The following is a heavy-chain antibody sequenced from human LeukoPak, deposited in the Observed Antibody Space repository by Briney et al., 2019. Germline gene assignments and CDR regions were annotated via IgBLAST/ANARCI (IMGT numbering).Heavy chain of an antibody. J-gene: IGHJ6*03. CDR1: GYSFTNYW. V-gene: IGHV5-51*01. CDR3: ARLGGGWNYYYYMDV. CDR2: IYPGDSET. Sequence: VGALQISCQASGYSFTNYWIGWVRQMPGKGLEWMGIIYPGDSETRYSPSFQGQVTISADKSITTAYLQWSSLKASDTAMYYCARLGGGWNYYYYMDVWAKGTTVTISS. D-gene: IGHD4-23*01.